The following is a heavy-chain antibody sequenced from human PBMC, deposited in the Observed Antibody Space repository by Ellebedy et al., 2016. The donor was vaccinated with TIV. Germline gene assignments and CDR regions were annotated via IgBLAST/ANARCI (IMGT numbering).Heavy chain of an antibody. J-gene: IGHJ4*02. D-gene: IGHD1-14*01. V-gene: IGHV3-11*06. CDR1: GFSFSDYY. CDR2: ISSSGSDT. CDR3: TRDPEALDS. Sequence: PGGSLRLSCAASGFSFSDYYMSWIRQVPGTGLEWLSYISSSGSDTNYADSVRGRFTISRDNAENSLFLQMDSLRAEDTALYYCTRDPEALDSWGQGTMVTVSS.